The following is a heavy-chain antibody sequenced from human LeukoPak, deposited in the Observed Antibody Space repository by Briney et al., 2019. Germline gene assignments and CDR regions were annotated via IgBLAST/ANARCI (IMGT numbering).Heavy chain of an antibody. CDR1: GYTFSTYW. CDR2: INEGGSST. D-gene: IGHD6-13*01. CDR3: ARDYSSSWYVSASDY. J-gene: IGHJ4*02. Sequence: GGSLRLSCAAPGYTFSTYWMHWVRQVPGKGLVWVSRINEGGSSTSYAESVRGRFTISRDNAKNSLYLQMNSLRAEDTAVYYCARDYSSSWYVSASDYWGQGTLVTVSS. V-gene: IGHV3-74*01.